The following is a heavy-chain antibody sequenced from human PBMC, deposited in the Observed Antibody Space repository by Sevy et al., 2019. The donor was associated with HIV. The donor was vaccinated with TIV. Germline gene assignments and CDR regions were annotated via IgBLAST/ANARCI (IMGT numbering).Heavy chain of an antibody. CDR1: GFTFSGSA. CDR2: IRSKANSYAT. Sequence: GGSLRLSCAASGFTFSGSAMHWVRQASGKGLEWVGRIRSKANSYATAYAASVKGRLTISRDDSKKTAYRQMNSLKTEDTAVYYCTSPGHCSSTSCYREGGKTYYYYGMDVWGQGTTVTVSS. V-gene: IGHV3-73*01. D-gene: IGHD2-2*02. CDR3: TSPGHCSSTSCYREGGKTYYYYGMDV. J-gene: IGHJ6*02.